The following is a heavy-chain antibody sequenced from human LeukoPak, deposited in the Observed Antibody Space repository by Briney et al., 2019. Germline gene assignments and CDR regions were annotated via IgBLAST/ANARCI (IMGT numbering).Heavy chain of an antibody. V-gene: IGHV3-7*01. Sequence: SGGSLSLSCAASGFTFSRYWMTWVRQAPGKGLEWVANIKEDGSENSYVESVKGRFTISRDNAKNSLYLQLNSLRAEDTAVYFCARQRYSDYWGQGTLVTVSS. CDR3: ARQRYSDY. CDR2: IKEDGSEN. CDR1: GFTFSRYW. D-gene: IGHD1-1*01. J-gene: IGHJ4*02.